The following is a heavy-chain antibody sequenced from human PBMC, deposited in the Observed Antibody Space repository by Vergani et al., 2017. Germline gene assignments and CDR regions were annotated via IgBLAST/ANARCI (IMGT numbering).Heavy chain of an antibody. CDR2: ISSSSSYI. Sequence: EVQLVESGGGLVKPGGSLRLSCPASGFPFSSSSMNWVRQAPGKGLEWVSSISSSSSYIYYADSVKGRFTISRDNAKNSLYLQMNSLRAEDTAVYYCARGVPHYYYYYYMDVWGKGTTVTVSS. CDR3: ARGVPHYYYYYYMDV. V-gene: IGHV3-21*01. J-gene: IGHJ6*03. CDR1: GFPFSSSS. D-gene: IGHD2-2*01.